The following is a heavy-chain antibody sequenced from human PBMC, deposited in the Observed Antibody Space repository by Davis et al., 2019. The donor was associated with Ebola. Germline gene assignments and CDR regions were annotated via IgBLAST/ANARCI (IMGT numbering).Heavy chain of an antibody. J-gene: IGHJ5*02. CDR1: GYTFTTFG. CDR3: ARGRSWFDP. V-gene: IGHV7-4-1*02. Sequence: ASVKVSCKASGYTFTTFGMNWVRQAPGQGLEWMGWINTNTGNPTYAQGFTGRFVFSLDTSVSAAYLQISSLKAEDTAVYYCARGRSWFDPWGQGTLVTVSS. CDR2: INTNTGNP.